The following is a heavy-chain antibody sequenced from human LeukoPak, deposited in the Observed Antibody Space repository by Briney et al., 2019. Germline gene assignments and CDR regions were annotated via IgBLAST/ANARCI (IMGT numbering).Heavy chain of an antibody. V-gene: IGHV3-11*01. D-gene: IGHD3-10*01. CDR3: ATRFDYYGSGSYPEYFQH. J-gene: IGHJ1*01. CDR2: ISSSGSTI. CDR1: GFTFSHYY. Sequence: PGGSLRLSCAASGFTFSHYYMSWIRQAPGKGLEWVSYISSSGSTIYYADSVKGRFTISRDNAKNSLYLQMNSLRAEDTAVYYCATRFDYYGSGSYPEYFQHWGQGTLVTVSS.